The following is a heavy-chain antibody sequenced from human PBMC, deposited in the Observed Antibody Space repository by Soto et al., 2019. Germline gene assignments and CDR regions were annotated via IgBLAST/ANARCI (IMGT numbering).Heavy chain of an antibody. CDR2: ISSSSSYI. CDR3: ARMYGDYGLIGNYYGMDV. V-gene: IGHV3-21*04. D-gene: IGHD4-17*01. CDR1: GFTFSSYS. J-gene: IGHJ6*02. Sequence: EVQLVESGGGLVKPGGSLRLSCAASGFTFSSYSMNWARQAPGKGLEWVSSISSSSSYIYFADSVKGRFTISRDNAKNSPDLQMNSLRAEETAVYYCARMYGDYGLIGNYYGMDVWGQGTTVTVSS.